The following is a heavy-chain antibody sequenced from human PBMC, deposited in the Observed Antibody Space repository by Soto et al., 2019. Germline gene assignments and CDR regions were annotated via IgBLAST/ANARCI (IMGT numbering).Heavy chain of an antibody. J-gene: IGHJ5*02. CDR2: IWYDGSNK. D-gene: IGHD3-10*01. Sequence: GGSLRLSCAASGSTFSTYGMHWVRQAPGKGLEWVAVIWYDGSNKYYADSVKGRFTISRDNSKNTLYLQMNSLRAEDTAVYYCARDTILLRGVISYFFDPWGQGTLVTVYS. CDR3: ARDTILLRGVISYFFDP. CDR1: GSTFSTYG. V-gene: IGHV3-33*01.